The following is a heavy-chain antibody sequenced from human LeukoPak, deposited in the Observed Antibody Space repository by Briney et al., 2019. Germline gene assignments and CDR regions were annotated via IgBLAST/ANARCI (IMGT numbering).Heavy chain of an antibody. J-gene: IGHJ4*02. CDR1: GYTFTGYY. D-gene: IGHD3-22*01. CDR3: ARVRGNDSSVYSLKGVFDY. V-gene: IGHV1-2*02. Sequence: GASVKVSCKASGYTFTGYYMHWVRQAPGQGLEWMGWINPNSGGTNYAQKFQGRVTMTKDTSISTAYMELSRLRSDDTAVYYCARVRGNDSSVYSLKGVFDYWGQGNLVTVSS. CDR2: INPNSGGT.